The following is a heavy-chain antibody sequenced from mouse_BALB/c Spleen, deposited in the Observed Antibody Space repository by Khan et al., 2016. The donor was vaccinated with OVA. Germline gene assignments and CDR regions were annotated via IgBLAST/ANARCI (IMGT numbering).Heavy chain of an antibody. D-gene: IGHD1-1*01. CDR2: IGPGSGST. CDR3: ARSNYYGSSLYAMDY. CDR1: GYTFTSYW. Sequence: DLVKPGASVKLSCKASGYTFTSYWINWIKQRPGQGLEWIGRIGPGSGSTYYNEMFTGKATLTVDTTSSTAYIQLSSLSSEDSAVYFCARSNYYGSSLYAMDYWGQGTSGTVSS. J-gene: IGHJ4*01. V-gene: IGHV1S41*01.